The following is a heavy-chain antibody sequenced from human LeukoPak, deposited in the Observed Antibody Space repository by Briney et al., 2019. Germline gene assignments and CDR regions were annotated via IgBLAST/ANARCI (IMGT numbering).Heavy chain of an antibody. CDR1: GYTFTIYD. D-gene: IGHD2-15*01. V-gene: IGHV1-8*01. CDR3: ARDDCSGGSCYSRGSFKIARQRTNWFDP. Sequence: ASVNVSCKASGYTFTIYDINWVRQATGQGLEWMGWMNPNSGNTGYAQKFQGRVTMTRNTSISTAYMELSSLRSDDTAVYYCARDDCSGGSCYSRGSFKIARQRTNWFDPWGQGTLVTVSS. J-gene: IGHJ5*02. CDR2: MNPNSGNT.